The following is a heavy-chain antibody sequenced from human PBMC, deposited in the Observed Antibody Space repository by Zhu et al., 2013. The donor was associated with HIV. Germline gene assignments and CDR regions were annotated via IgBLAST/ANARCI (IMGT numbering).Heavy chain of an antibody. J-gene: IGHJ6*02. CDR1: GGTFSSYA. D-gene: IGHD3-9*01. V-gene: IGHV1-69*12. CDR3: ARERISQGFDWLLIRSGMDV. CDR2: IIPIFGTA. Sequence: QVQLVQSGAEVKKPGSSVKVSCKASGGTFSSYAISWVRQAPGQGLEWMGGIIPIFGTANYAQKFQGRVTITADESTSTAYMELSSLRSEDTAVYYCARERISQGFDWLLIRSGMDVWGQGTTVTVSS.